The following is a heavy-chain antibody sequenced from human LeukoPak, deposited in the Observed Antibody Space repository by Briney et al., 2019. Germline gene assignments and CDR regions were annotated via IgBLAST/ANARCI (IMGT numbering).Heavy chain of an antibody. D-gene: IGHD4-17*01. CDR2: ISGSGGST. CDR3: AKDQDDYGDYGVAFDI. J-gene: IGHJ3*02. V-gene: IGHV3-23*01. Sequence: GGSLRLSCAASGFTFSSYAMSWVRQAPGKGLEWVSAISGSGGSTYYADSVKGRFTISRGNSKNTLHLQMNSLRAEDTAVYYCAKDQDDYGDYGVAFDIWGQGTMVTVSS. CDR1: GFTFSSYA.